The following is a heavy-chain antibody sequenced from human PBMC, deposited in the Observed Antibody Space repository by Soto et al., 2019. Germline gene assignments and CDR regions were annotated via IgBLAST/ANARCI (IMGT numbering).Heavy chain of an antibody. Sequence: SETLSLTCDVHGGSFSGYYWSWIRQSPGKGLEWIGEISHGGRTNYNPSLKSRVIISVDTSKNQFSLKLASVTAADTAVYYCARVEPAQCFTKGYYGMDVWGQGTTVTVSS. J-gene: IGHJ6*02. D-gene: IGHD1-26*01. CDR3: ARVEPAQCFTKGYYGMDV. V-gene: IGHV4-34*01. CDR1: GGSFSGYY. CDR2: ISHGGRT.